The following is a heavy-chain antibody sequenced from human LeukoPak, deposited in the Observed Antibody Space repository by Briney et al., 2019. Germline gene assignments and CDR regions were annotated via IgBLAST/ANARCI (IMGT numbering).Heavy chain of an antibody. CDR3: TRYGWEAPDY. D-gene: IGHD1-26*01. CDR1: GYTFTNYG. J-gene: IGHJ4*02. CDR2: ISASNGNT. Sequence: ASVTVSFTASGYTFTNYGISWVRQAPGQGDEWMGWISASNGNTKYAQKFQGRVTMTTDTSTSTAYMDLRSLTSDDTAVYFCTRYGWEAPDYWGQGTLVSVSS. V-gene: IGHV1-18*01.